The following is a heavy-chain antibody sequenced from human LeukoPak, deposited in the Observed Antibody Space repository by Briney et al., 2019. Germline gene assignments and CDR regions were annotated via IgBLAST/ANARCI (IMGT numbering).Heavy chain of an antibody. CDR3: ANAYVRGYKHLDY. CDR1: GFTFSSYG. Sequence: GGTLRLSCAASGFTFSSYGMSWVRQAPGKGLEWVSAISGSGGSTYYADSVKGRFTISRDNSKNTLYLQMNSLRAEDTAVYYCANAYVRGYKHLDYWGQGTLVTVSS. V-gene: IGHV3-23*01. CDR2: ISGSGGST. J-gene: IGHJ4*02. D-gene: IGHD3-22*01.